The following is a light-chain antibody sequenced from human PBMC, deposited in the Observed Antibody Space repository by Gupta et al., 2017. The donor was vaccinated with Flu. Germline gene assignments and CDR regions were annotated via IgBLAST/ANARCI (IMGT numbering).Light chain of an antibody. CDR1: NVGGKN. Sequence: TTRSTGTRNNVGGKNVHWYHQKPAQAPVLLLFYDSNRRSGIPERFSASNSGNTATLNTSRVEAGEEADDYCQASETSSDHCVFGGGTKLTVL. V-gene: IGLV3-21*01. J-gene: IGLJ3*02. CDR2: YDS. CDR3: QASETSSDHCV.